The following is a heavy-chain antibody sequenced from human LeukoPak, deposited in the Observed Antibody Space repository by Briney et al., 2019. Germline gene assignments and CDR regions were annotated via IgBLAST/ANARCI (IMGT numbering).Heavy chain of an antibody. D-gene: IGHD2-2*01. CDR1: GGSISSYY. J-gene: IGHJ4*02. CDR3: ARVSCSSTSCHSYYFDY. V-gene: IGHV4-59*01. Sequence: PSETLSLTCTVSGGSISSYYCSWIRQPPGKGLEWIGYIYYSGSTNYNPSLKSRVTISVDTSKNQFSLKLSSVTAADTAVYYCARVSCSSTSCHSYYFDYWGQGTLVTVSS. CDR2: IYYSGST.